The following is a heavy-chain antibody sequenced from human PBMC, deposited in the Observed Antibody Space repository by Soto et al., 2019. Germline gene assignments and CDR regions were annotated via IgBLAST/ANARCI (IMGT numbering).Heavy chain of an antibody. CDR1: GYTFTAYY. J-gene: IGHJ4*02. D-gene: IGHD1-26*01. CDR3: ARALSFGSGTVDY. V-gene: IGHV1-2*02. Sequence: QVQLVQSGAEVKKPGASVKVSCKTSGYTFTAYYIHWVRQAPGQGLEWMGCINPDSGGTKYAQKFQGRVTMTRDTSITTAYMDLSSLRSDDTAFYYCARALSFGSGTVDYWGQGTLVTVSS. CDR2: INPDSGGT.